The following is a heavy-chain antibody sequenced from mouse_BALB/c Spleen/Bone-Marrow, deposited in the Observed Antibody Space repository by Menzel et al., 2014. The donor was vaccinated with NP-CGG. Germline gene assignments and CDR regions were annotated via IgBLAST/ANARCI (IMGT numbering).Heavy chain of an antibody. CDR2: INTYNGGT. CDR1: GYSLTGYS. V-gene: IGHV1-18*01. J-gene: IGHJ4*01. Sequence: EVKLQESGPELVKPGASMKTSCKASGYSLTGYSMNWVKQSHGKNLEWIGLINTYNGGTNYNQKFKGKATLTVDKSSSTAYMEFLSLTSEDSAVYYCARSGTRGNYAMDYWGQGTSVTVSS. D-gene: IGHD4-1*01. CDR3: ARSGTRGNYAMDY.